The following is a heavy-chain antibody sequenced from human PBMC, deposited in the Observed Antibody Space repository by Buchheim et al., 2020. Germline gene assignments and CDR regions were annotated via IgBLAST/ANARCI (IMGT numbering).Heavy chain of an antibody. V-gene: IGHV3-21*01. CDR2: ITSIGTYI. J-gene: IGHJ5*02. CDR1: GFTFRSYS. D-gene: IGHD5-18*01. CDR3: ARDLVDTAMAQFDL. Sequence: EVQLLESGGGLVQPGGSLRLSCTASGFTFRSYSMNWVRQAPGKGLEWVASITSIGTYIYYADSVKGRFTISRDNAKTSLYLQMNSLRAEDTAVYYCARDLVDTAMAQFDLWGQGTL.